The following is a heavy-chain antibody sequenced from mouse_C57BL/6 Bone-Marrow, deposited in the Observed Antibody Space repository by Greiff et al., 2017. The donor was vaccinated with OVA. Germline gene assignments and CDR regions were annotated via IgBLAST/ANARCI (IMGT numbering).Heavy chain of an antibody. Sequence: EVMLVESGGGLVQPKGSLKLSCAASGFSFNTYAMNWVRQAPGKGLEWVARIRSKSNNYATYYADSVKDRFTISRDDSESMLYLQMNNLKTEDTAMYYCVRSHGSSFFAYWGQGTLVTVSA. CDR2: IRSKSNNYAT. CDR1: GFSFNTYA. J-gene: IGHJ3*01. V-gene: IGHV10-1*01. D-gene: IGHD1-1*01. CDR3: VRSHGSSFFAY.